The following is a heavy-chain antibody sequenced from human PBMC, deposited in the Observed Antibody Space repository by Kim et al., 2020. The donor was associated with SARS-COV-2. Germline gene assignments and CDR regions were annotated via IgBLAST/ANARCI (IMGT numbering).Heavy chain of an antibody. V-gene: IGHV1-2*06. CDR2: INPNTGDA. Sequence: ASVKVSCKASGYTFTRYFIHWVRQAPGQGLEWMGRINPNTGDASYARNFQVRVTMTRDTSISTAYMELSRLRSDDTAVYYCASFDYYDNRPQSGSYSDYWGQGTLVTVSS. CDR1: GYTFTRYF. CDR3: ASFDYYDNRPQSGSYSDY. D-gene: IGHD3-22*01. J-gene: IGHJ4*02.